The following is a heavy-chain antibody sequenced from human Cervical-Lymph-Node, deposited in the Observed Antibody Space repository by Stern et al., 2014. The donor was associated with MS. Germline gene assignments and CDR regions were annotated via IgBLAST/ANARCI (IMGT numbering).Heavy chain of an antibody. CDR3: AKGSGGSGYYPVALDY. D-gene: IGHD3-3*01. CDR1: GFTFDDYA. CDR2: IIWNGVSI. Sequence: EVQLVESGAGLVQPGRSLRLSCAASGFTFDDYAMHWVRQAPGKGLEWGSGIIWNGVSIGYADSVKGRFTISRDNAKNSLYLQMNSLRGDDAALYYCAKGSGGSGYYPVALDYWGQGTLVTVSS. J-gene: IGHJ4*02. V-gene: IGHV3-9*01.